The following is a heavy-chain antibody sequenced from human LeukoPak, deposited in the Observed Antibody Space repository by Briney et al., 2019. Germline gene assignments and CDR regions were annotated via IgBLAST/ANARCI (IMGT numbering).Heavy chain of an antibody. Sequence: SETLSLTCTVSGGSISSYSYYWGWIRQPPGKGLEWIGSIYYSGSTYYNPSLKSRVTVSVDTSKNQFSLKLSSVTAADTAVYYCARNTPTVTTHWGQGTLVTVSS. D-gene: IGHD4-11*01. V-gene: IGHV4-39*07. CDR3: ARNTPTVTTH. CDR2: IYYSGST. CDR1: GGSISSYSYY. J-gene: IGHJ4*02.